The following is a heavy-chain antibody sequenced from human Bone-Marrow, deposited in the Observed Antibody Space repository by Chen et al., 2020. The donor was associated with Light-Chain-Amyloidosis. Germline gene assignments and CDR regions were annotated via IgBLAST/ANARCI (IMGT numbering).Heavy chain of an antibody. CDR2: IYPDDSDA. V-gene: IGHV5-51*01. J-gene: IGHJ4*02. CDR3: ARRRDGYNFDY. D-gene: IGHD5-12*01. CDR1: GYTFPNYW. Sequence: SWGISCKGSGYTFPNYWIGWVRQMPGKGPEWMGVIYPDDSDARYSPSFEGQVTISADKSITTAYLQWRSLKASDTAMYYCARRRDGYNFDYWGQGTLVTVSS.